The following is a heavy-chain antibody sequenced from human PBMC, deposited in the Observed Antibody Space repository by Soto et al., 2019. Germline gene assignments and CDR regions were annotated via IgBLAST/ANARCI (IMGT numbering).Heavy chain of an antibody. V-gene: IGHV1-69*13. CDR1: GYTFTSYG. CDR3: ATQEDGYSSSWFDY. J-gene: IGHJ4*02. CDR2: IIPIFGTA. D-gene: IGHD6-13*01. Sequence: SVKVSCKASGYTFTSYGISWVRQAPGQGLEWMGGIIPIFGTANYAQKFQGRVTITADESTSTAYMELSSLRSEDTAVYYCATQEDGYSSSWFDYWGQGTLVTVSS.